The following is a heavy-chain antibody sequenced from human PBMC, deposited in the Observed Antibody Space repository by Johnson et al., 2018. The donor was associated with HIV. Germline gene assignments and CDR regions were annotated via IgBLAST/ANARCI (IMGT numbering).Heavy chain of an antibody. CDR1: GFTFSSYG. CDR2: ISGSGGST. J-gene: IGHJ3*02. V-gene: IGHV3-NL1*01. D-gene: IGHD2-15*01. Sequence: VESGGGVVQPGGSLRLSCAASGFTFSSYGMHWVRQAPGKGLEWVSAISGSGGSTYYADSVKGRFPISRDNSKNTLYLQMNSLRAEDTAVYYCAREGIWYCSGGSCYGAFDIWGKGTMVTVSS. CDR3: AREGIWYCSGGSCYGAFDI.